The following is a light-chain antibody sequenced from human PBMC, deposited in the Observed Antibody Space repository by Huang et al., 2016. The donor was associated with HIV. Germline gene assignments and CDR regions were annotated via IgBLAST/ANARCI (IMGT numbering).Light chain of an antibody. CDR3: QQLNSYPLT. V-gene: IGKV1-9*01. CDR1: QGISSY. J-gene: IGKJ4*01. Sequence: IQLTQSPSSLSASVGDRVTITCRASQGISSYLAWYQQKPGKAPKLLIYAASTLQSGVPSRFSGSASGTALTLNITSLQSQAFAAYFLQQLNSYPLTFGGGTKVEIK. CDR2: AAS.